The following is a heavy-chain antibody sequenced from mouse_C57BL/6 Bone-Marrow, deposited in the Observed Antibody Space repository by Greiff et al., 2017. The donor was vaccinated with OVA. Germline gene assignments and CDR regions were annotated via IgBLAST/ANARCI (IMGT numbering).Heavy chain of an antibody. J-gene: IGHJ2*01. V-gene: IGHV1-82*01. Sequence: QVQLQQSGPELVKPGASVKISCKASGYAFSSSWMNWVKQRPGKGLEWIGRIYPGDGDTNYNGKFKGKATLTAYKSSSTAYMQLSSLTSEDSAVYFCARGGASDYWGQGTTLTVSS. CDR3: ARGGASDY. D-gene: IGHD6-1*01. CDR1: GYAFSSSW. CDR2: IYPGDGDT.